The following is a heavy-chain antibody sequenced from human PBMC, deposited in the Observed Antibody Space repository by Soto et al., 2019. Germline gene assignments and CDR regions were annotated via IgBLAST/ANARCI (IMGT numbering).Heavy chain of an antibody. Sequence: PSETLSLTCAVYGGSCSGHSWTWIRQSPGKGLEWIGDINHSGRVNYSPSLKSRVTISLDTSKNQFSLTLSAVTAADTAMYYCSTRAYDTNGYYRFDPWGQGTLVTVSS. J-gene: IGHJ5*01. CDR3: STRAYDTNGYYRFDP. CDR2: INHSGRV. D-gene: IGHD3-22*01. V-gene: IGHV4-34*01. CDR1: GGSCSGHS.